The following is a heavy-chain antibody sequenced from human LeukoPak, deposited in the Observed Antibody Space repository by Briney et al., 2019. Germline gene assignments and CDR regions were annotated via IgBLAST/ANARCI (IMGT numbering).Heavy chain of an antibody. CDR3: AARVIVATSTTFDY. V-gene: IGHV4-34*01. Sequence: SETLSLTCAVYGXSFSGYYGSWIRQPPGKGLEWIGEINHSGSTNYNPSLKSRVTISVDTSKNQFSLKLSSVTAADTAVYYCAARVIVATSTTFDYWGQGTLVTVSS. CDR1: GXSFSGYY. J-gene: IGHJ4*02. CDR2: INHSGST. D-gene: IGHD5-12*01.